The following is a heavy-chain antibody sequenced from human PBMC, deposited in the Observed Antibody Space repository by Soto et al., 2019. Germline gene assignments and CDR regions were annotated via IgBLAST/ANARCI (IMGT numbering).Heavy chain of an antibody. V-gene: IGHV3-9*01. Sequence: GGSLRLSCAASGFTFDDYAMHWVRQAPGKGLEWVSGISWNSGSIGYADSVKGRFTISRDNAKNSLYLQMNSLRAEDTALYYCAKDITYGAFLDAFDIWGQGTMVIVSS. CDR1: GFTFDDYA. CDR2: ISWNSGSI. J-gene: IGHJ3*02. CDR3: AKDITYGAFLDAFDI. D-gene: IGHD4-17*01.